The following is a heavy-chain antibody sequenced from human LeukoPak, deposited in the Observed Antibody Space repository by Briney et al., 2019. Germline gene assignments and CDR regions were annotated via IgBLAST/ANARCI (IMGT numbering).Heavy chain of an antibody. D-gene: IGHD1-26*01. Sequence: PGGSLRLSCAASGFTFSSYAMSWVRQAPGKGLEWVLAISGSGGSTYYADSVKGRFTISRDNSKNTLYLQMNSLRAEDTAVYYCAKDPLIGSQAYYYFDYWGQGTLVTVSS. V-gene: IGHV3-23*01. CDR2: ISGSGGST. CDR1: GFTFSSYA. CDR3: AKDPLIGSQAYYYFDY. J-gene: IGHJ4*02.